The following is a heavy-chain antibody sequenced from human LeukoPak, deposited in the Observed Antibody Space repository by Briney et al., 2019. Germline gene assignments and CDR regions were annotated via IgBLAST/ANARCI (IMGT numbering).Heavy chain of an antibody. CDR3: ARQRLRGVSYFDY. J-gene: IGHJ4*02. D-gene: IGHD3-10*01. V-gene: IGHV5-51*01. CDR2: IYPGDSDT. Sequence: GESLKISCEGSGYSFTSHWIGWVRQMPGKGLERMGIIYPGDSDTRYSPSFQGQVTISADKSITTAYLQWTSLKASDTAMYYCARQRLRGVSYFDYWGRGTLVTVSS. CDR1: GYSFTSHW.